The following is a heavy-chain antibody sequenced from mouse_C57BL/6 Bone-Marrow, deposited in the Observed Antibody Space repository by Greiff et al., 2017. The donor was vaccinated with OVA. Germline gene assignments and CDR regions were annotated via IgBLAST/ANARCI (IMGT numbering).Heavy chain of an antibody. CDR2: INPNNGGT. J-gene: IGHJ1*03. V-gene: IGHV1-18*01. Sequence: EVQLQQSGPELVKPGASVKIPCKASGYTFTDYNMDWVKQSHGKSLEWIGDINPNNGGTIYNQKFKGKATLTVDKSSSTAYMELRSLTSEDTAVDYCARSADGSSYRYFDVWGTGTTVTVSS. CDR1: GYTFTDYN. D-gene: IGHD1-1*01. CDR3: ARSADGSSYRYFDV.